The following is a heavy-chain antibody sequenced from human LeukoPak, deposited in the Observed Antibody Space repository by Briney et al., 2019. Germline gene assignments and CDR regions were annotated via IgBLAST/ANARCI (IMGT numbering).Heavy chain of an antibody. Sequence: ASVKVSCKVSGYTLTELSMHWVRQAPGKGLEWMGGFDPEDGETIYAQKFQGRVTMTEDTSTDTAYMELSSLRSEDTAVYYCATDPADYSSVGFDPWGQGTLVTVSS. J-gene: IGHJ5*02. CDR3: ATDPADYSSVGFDP. CDR1: GYTLTELS. D-gene: IGHD4-11*01. CDR2: FDPEDGET. V-gene: IGHV1-24*01.